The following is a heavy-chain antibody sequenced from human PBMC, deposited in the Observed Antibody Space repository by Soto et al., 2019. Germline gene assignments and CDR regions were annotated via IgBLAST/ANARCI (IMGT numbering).Heavy chain of an antibody. CDR1: GGSISSGDYY. CDR3: ARAQLVGYYFDY. J-gene: IGHJ4*02. CDR2: IYYSGST. D-gene: IGHD2-2*01. Sequence: TLSLTCTVAGGSISSGDYYWSWIRQPPGKGLEWIGYIYYSGSTYYNPSLKSRVSISVDTSKNQFSLKLTSVTAADTAVYYCARAQLVGYYFDYWGQGTLVTGSS. V-gene: IGHV4-30-4*01.